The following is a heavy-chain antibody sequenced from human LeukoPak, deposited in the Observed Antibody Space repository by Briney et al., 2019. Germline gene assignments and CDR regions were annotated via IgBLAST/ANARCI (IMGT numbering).Heavy chain of an antibody. CDR2: ISGSGGST. V-gene: IGHV3-23*01. J-gene: IGHJ4*02. CDR3: AKVPVVPAAPCVYYFDY. D-gene: IGHD2-2*01. Sequence: GESLKISCAASGFTFSSYAMSWVGQAPGKGLEWVSAISGSGGSTYYADSVKGRFTISRDNSKNTLYLQMNSLRAEDTAVYYCAKVPVVPAAPCVYYFDYWGQGTLVTVSS. CDR1: GFTFSSYA.